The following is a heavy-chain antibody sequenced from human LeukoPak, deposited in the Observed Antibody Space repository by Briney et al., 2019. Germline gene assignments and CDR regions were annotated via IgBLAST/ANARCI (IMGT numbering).Heavy chain of an antibody. CDR2: ISNNGGYT. D-gene: IGHD2-15*01. V-gene: IGHV3-23*01. Sequence: GGSLRLSCAASGFSFSSYGMHWVRQAPGKGLEWVSAISNNGGYTYYADSVQGRFTISRDNSKSTLCLQMNSLRAEDTAVYYCAKQLGYCSDGSCYFPYWGQGTLVTVSS. J-gene: IGHJ4*02. CDR3: AKQLGYCSDGSCYFPY. CDR1: GFSFSSYG.